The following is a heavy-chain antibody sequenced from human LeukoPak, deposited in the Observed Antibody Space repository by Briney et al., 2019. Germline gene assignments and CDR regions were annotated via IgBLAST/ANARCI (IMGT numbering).Heavy chain of an antibody. CDR3: ARGEVGARPYYYYYMDV. V-gene: IGHV3-30*04. D-gene: IGHD1-26*01. J-gene: IGHJ6*03. Sequence: GGSLRLSCAASGFTFSSYAMHWVRQAPGKGLEWVAVISYDGSNKYYADSVKGRFTISRDNSKNTLYLQMNSLRAEDTAVYYCARGEVGARPYYYYYMDVWGKGTTVTVSS. CDR1: GFTFSSYA. CDR2: ISYDGSNK.